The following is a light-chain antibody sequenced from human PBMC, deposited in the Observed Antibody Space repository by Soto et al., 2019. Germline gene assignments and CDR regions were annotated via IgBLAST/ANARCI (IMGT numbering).Light chain of an antibody. CDR3: QQYSSYSAFT. CDR1: QSVSSW. Sequence: DIQMTQSPSTLSASVGDRVIITCRTSQSVSSWLAWFQQKPGKAPNLLIYKASALQSGVPSRFSGSGSGTEFTLTIASLQPDDFATYYCQQYSSYSAFTFSPGTKVDIK. V-gene: IGKV1-5*03. J-gene: IGKJ3*01. CDR2: KAS.